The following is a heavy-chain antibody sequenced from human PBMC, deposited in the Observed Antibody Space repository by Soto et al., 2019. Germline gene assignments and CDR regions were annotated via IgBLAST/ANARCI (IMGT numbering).Heavy chain of an antibody. CDR3: ARQSLIYDYICVSYRYDAFDI. CDR1: GYSFTSYW. J-gene: IGHJ3*02. CDR2: IYPGDSDT. V-gene: IGHV5-51*01. Sequence: EVQLVQSGAEVKKPGEALKISCKGSGYSFTSYWIGWVRQMPGKGLEWMGVIYPGDSDTRYSPSFQGKVTISADKSIGTAYLQWSSLKASDTAMYYCARQSLIYDYICVSYRYDAFDIWGQGTMVTVSS. D-gene: IGHD3-16*02.